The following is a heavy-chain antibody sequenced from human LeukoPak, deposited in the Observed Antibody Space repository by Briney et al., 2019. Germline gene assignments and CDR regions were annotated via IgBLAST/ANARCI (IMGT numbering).Heavy chain of an antibody. V-gene: IGHV1-2*02. D-gene: IGHD2-15*01. CDR1: GHTFTGYY. CDR2: INPNSGGT. Sequence: ASVKVSCKASGHTFTGYYMHWVRQAPGQGLEWMGWINPNSGGTNYAQKFQGRVTMTRDTSISTAYMELSRLRSDDTAVYYCARVNLRSGGSCYNYWGQGTLVTVSS. J-gene: IGHJ4*02. CDR3: ARVNLRSGGSCYNY.